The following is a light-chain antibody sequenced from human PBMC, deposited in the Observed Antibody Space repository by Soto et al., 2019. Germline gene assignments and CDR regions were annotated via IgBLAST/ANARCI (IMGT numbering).Light chain of an antibody. CDR2: RNN. CDR1: SSNIGSSY. CDR3: AGWDAILSGHVV. V-gene: IGLV1-47*01. Sequence: QSVLTQPPSASGTPGQRVTISCSGSSSNIGSSYVYWYQQLPGTAPKLVIFRNNQRPSGVPDRFSGSKSGTSASLAIRGLRSEDEADYYCAGWDAILSGHVVFGGGTKVTVL. J-gene: IGLJ2*01.